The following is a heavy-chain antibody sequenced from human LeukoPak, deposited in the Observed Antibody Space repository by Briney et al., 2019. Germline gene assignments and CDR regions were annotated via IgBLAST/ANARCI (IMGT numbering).Heavy chain of an antibody. J-gene: IGHJ4*02. CDR2: ISGGGDRT. D-gene: IGHD2-15*01. V-gene: IGHV3-23*01. CDR1: GVTFSSYA. Sequence: GGSLRLSCAASGVTFSSYAMSWVRQAPGKGLEWVSGISGGGDRTYYADSVKGRFTISRDNSKNTLYLQMNSLRAEDAAVYYCAKNPREYCTGGSCYSDYWGQGTLVTVSS. CDR3: AKNPREYCTGGSCYSDY.